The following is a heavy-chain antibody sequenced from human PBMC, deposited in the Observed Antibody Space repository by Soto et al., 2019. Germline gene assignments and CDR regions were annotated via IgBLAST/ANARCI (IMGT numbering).Heavy chain of an antibody. CDR3: ATNLNNNYGDYVY. V-gene: IGHV3-33*01. D-gene: IGHD4-17*01. CDR2: IRYDGSDK. CDR1: GFTFSNFE. Sequence: QVQLVESGGGVVQPGRSLRLSCAASGFTFSNFEMHWVRQAPGKGLEWVALIRYDGSDKDYADSVKGRFTIARDNLENTLSLQMNSLRAEDTAVYYCATNLNNNYGDYVYWGQGTLVTVSS. J-gene: IGHJ4*02.